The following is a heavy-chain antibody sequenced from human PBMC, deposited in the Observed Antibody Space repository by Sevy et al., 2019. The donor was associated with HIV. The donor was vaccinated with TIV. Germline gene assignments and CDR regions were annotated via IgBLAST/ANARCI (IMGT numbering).Heavy chain of an antibody. D-gene: IGHD2-8*01. V-gene: IGHV3-30*02. Sequence: GGSLRLSCAASGFTFSTYDMHWVRQAPGKGLEWVAYIRYDGSNKYYADSVRGRFTISRENSKNRLYLQMNSLRAEDTAVYYCARGRKTTQEWLEELDYYYGVDVWGQGTTVTVSS. CDR3: ARGRKTTQEWLEELDYYYGVDV. CDR2: IRYDGSNK. CDR1: GFTFSTYD. J-gene: IGHJ6*02.